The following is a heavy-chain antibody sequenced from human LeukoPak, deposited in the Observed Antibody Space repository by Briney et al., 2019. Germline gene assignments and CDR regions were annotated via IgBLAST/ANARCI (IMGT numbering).Heavy chain of an antibody. D-gene: IGHD2-21*01. J-gene: IGHJ4*02. Sequence: ASVKVSCKASGYTFRSYGISWVSQAAGEGLEWMGWFSVHNGNTKYVQKFQGRVTMTTDTSTTTAYMELRSLRSEDTAVYYCARENGGEDYWGQGTLVTVSS. CDR3: ARENGGEDY. V-gene: IGHV1-18*01. CDR1: GYTFRSYG. CDR2: FSVHNGNT.